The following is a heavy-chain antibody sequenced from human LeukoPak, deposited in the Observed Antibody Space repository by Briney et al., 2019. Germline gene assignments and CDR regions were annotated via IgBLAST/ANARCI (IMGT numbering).Heavy chain of an antibody. CDR3: ARSRGSSGFDY. Sequence: SETLSLTCTVSGGSISSDYWSWIRQPPGKGLEWIGYIYTSGSTNYNPSLKSRVTISVDTSKNQFSLKLSSVTAADTAVYYCARSRGSSGFDYWGQGTLVTVSS. J-gene: IGHJ4*02. V-gene: IGHV4-4*09. D-gene: IGHD6-6*01. CDR1: GGSISSDY. CDR2: IYTSGST.